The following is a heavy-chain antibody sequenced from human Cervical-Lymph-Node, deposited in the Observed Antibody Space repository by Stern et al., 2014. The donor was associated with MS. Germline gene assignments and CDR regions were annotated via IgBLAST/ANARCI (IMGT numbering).Heavy chain of an antibody. CDR1: GFTFSDYS. V-gene: IGHV3-21*01. Sequence: EVQLVESGGGLVKPGGSLRLSCVASGFTFSDYSVNWVRQAPGTGLEWVSSISSTGTYIYYADSVKGRFTISRDNATNSLYLQMNSLRAEDTAVYYCATDLMTTVTTIEYWGQGALVTVSS. CDR2: ISSTGTYI. D-gene: IGHD4-17*01. CDR3: ATDLMTTVTTIEY. J-gene: IGHJ4*02.